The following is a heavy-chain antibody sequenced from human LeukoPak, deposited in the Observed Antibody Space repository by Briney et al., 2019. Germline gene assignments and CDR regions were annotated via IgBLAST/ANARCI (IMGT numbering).Heavy chain of an antibody. CDR3: AKAHYDSSGYYFDY. D-gene: IGHD3-22*01. J-gene: IGHJ4*02. Sequence: GGSLRLSCAASGFTFSSYAMSWVRQAPGKGLEWVSAISGSGSSTYYADSVKGRFTIFRDNSKNTLFLQMNSLRAEDTAVYHCAKAHYDSSGYYFDYWGQGTLVTVSS. CDR1: GFTFSSYA. CDR2: ISGSGSST. V-gene: IGHV3-23*01.